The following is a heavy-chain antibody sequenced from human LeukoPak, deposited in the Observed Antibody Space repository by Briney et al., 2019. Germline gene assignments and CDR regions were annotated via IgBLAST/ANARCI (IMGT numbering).Heavy chain of an antibody. CDR2: ISYDGRNK. J-gene: IGHJ4*02. V-gene: IGHV3-30*18. D-gene: IGHD3-22*01. CDR1: GFRFSDYG. Sequence: GGSLRLSCAASGFRFSDYGMHWVRQAPGKGLEWVSFISYDGRNKYYAGSVKGRFAISRDNSRNTLYLQMNSLRADDTAVYYYANGRYYYDSSNYPEFDYWGQGTLVTVSS. CDR3: ANGRYYYDSSNYPEFDY.